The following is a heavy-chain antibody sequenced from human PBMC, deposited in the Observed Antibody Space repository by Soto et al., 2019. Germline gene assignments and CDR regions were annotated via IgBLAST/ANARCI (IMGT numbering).Heavy chain of an antibody. D-gene: IGHD2-15*01. J-gene: IGHJ4*02. CDR1: GGSISSYY. V-gene: IGHV4-59*01. CDR3: ARADPDASVGY. Sequence: PSETLSPTCTVSGGSISSYYWSLIRQPPGKGLEWIGYISYSGSTYYNPSRKGRVTISADTSKNQFSLRMNSMIAADTAVYYCARADPDASVGYWGQGTLVTVSS. CDR2: ISYSGST.